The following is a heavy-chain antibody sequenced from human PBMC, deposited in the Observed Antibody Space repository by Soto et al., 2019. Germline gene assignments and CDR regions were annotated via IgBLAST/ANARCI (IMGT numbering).Heavy chain of an antibody. V-gene: IGHV4-31*02. Sequence: SETLSLTCTVSGGSISIGGYYWAGIRHHPGKGLEWIGYNYYSGITYYNPSLKSRVTISLDTSKNQFSLKLSSVTAADTAVYYCARGSSIAGLYYGMDVWGQGTTVTVSS. CDR3: ARGSSIAGLYYGMDV. CDR1: GGSISIGGYY. D-gene: IGHD6-6*01. CDR2: NYYSGIT. J-gene: IGHJ6*02.